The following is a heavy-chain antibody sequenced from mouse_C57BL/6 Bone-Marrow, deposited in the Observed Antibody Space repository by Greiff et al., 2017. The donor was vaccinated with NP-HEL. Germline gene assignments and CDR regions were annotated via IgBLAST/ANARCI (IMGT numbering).Heavy chain of an antibody. CDR3: ARRGWLLPAGYFDV. CDR2: ILPGSGST. J-gene: IGHJ1*03. Sequence: QVQLKESGAELMKPGASVKLSCKATGYTFTGYWIEWVKQRPGHGIEWIGEILPGSGSTKYNEKFKGKATFTADTSSNTANMQLSSQTIEDSAIYYCARRGWLLPAGYFDVWGTGTTVTVSS. D-gene: IGHD2-3*01. V-gene: IGHV1-9*01. CDR1: GYTFTGYW.